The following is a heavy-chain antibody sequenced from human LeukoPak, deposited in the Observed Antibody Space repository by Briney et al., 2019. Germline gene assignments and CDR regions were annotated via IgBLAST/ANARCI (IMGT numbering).Heavy chain of an antibody. J-gene: IGHJ5*02. CDR3: ARVPLNYDSSGSLFDP. Sequence: GASVKVSCKASGYTFTSYGISWVRQAPGQGLEWMGWISAYNGNTNYAQKLQGRVTMTTDTSTSTAYMELRSLRSDDTAVYYCARVPLNYDSSGSLFDPWGQGTLVTVSS. CDR1: GYTFTSYG. D-gene: IGHD3-22*01. V-gene: IGHV1-18*01. CDR2: ISAYNGNT.